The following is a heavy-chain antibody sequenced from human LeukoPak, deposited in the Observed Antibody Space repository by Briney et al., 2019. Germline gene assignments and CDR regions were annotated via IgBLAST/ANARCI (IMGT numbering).Heavy chain of an antibody. CDR3: TRDSGLTGYDLLDY. CDR2: IKKDGSEK. J-gene: IGHJ4*02. Sequence: GGSLRLSCAASGFPFSTDWITWVRHAPGKGVEWGANIKKDGSEKYYVDSVKGGFTISRDNAENSLFLQMNSLRVEDTAIYYCTRDSGLTGYDLLDYWGQGTLVTVSS. V-gene: IGHV3-7*01. CDR1: GFPFSTDW. D-gene: IGHD5-12*01.